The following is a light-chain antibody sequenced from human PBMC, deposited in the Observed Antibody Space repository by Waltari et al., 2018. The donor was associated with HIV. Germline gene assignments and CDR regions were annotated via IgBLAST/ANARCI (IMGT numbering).Light chain of an antibody. Sequence: ETVMTQSPDILSVSPGERPTLSCRASQSVGGDVAWYQQKPGQAPRLLIYGATSSATGIPARFSASGSGTEFILTISSLQSEDFAVYFCQQYNHWPLTFGGGTKVEIK. CDR1: QSVGGD. CDR3: QQYNHWPLT. CDR2: GAT. J-gene: IGKJ4*01. V-gene: IGKV3-15*01.